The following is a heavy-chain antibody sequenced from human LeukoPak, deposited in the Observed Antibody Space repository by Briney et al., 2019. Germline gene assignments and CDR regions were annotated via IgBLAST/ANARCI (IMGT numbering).Heavy chain of an antibody. D-gene: IGHD3-22*01. CDR3: ARDTYYYDSSGYL. CDR1: GGSFSGYY. CDR2: INHSGST. J-gene: IGHJ5*02. Sequence: TSETLSLTCAVYGGSFSGYYWSWIRQPPGKGLEWIGEINHSGSTNYNPSLKSRVTISVDTSKNQFSLKLSSVTAADTAVYYCARDTYYYDSSGYLWGQGTLVTVSS. V-gene: IGHV4-34*01.